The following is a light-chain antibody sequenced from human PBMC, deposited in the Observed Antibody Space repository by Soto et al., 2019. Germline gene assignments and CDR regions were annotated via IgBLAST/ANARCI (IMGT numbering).Light chain of an antibody. J-gene: IGKJ1*01. V-gene: IGKV1-39*01. CDR3: QQSYSTPQT. Sequence: DIQMTQSPSSLSASVGDRVTITCRASQSISSYLNWYQQKPGKAPKLLIYAASSLQGGVPSRFSGSGSGTDFTLTISGLQPEDVATYYCQQSYSTPQTFGQGTKVEIK. CDR1: QSISSY. CDR2: AAS.